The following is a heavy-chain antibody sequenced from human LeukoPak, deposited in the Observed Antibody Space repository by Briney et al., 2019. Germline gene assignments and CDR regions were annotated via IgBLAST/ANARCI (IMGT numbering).Heavy chain of an antibody. V-gene: IGHV3-7*05. CDR1: GFTFSTYA. CDR3: ARGGGLDI. CDR2: IKQVGSEK. Sequence: AGGSLRLSCAASGFTFSTYAMTWVRQAPGKGLEWVANIKQVGSEKYYVDSVKGRFTISRDNAKNSLYLQMNSLRAEDTAVYYCARGGGLDIWGQGTMVTVSS. J-gene: IGHJ3*02.